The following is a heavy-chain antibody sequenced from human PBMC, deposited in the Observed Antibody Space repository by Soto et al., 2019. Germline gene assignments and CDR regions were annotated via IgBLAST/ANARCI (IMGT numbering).Heavy chain of an antibody. Sequence: GESLKISCKGSEYSFTSYWISWLRQMPGKGLEWMGRIDPSDSYTDYRPSFQGHVTISADKSISTAYLQWSSLEASDSAMYYCTRNSRSGHFNHWGQGTLVTVSS. V-gene: IGHV5-10-1*01. CDR2: IDPSDSYT. J-gene: IGHJ4*02. CDR1: EYSFTSYW. CDR3: TRNSRSGHFNH. D-gene: IGHD3-22*01.